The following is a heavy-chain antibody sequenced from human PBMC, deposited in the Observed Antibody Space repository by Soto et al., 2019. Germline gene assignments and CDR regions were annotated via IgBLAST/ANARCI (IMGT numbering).Heavy chain of an antibody. V-gene: IGHV6-1*01. J-gene: IGHJ3*02. Sequence: SQTLSLTCVISGDSVSSNSAAWNWFRQSPSRGLEWLGRTYYRSKWYNDYAVSVKSRITINPDTSKNQFSLQLNSVTPEDTAVYYCARESRWDMRAFDIWGQGTMVTVSS. D-gene: IGHD1-26*01. CDR2: TYYRSKWYN. CDR1: GDSVSSNSAA. CDR3: ARESRWDMRAFDI.